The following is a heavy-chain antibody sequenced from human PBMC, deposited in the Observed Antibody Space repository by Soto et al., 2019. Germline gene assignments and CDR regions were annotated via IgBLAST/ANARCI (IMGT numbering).Heavy chain of an antibody. Sequence: GGSLRLSCAASGFTFSSYSMNWVRQAPGKGLEWVSSISSSSSYIYYADSVKGRFTISKDNAKNSLYLQMNSLRAEDTAVYYCARDTGYCGGDCGNAFDIWGQGTMVTVSS. V-gene: IGHV3-21*01. CDR1: GFTFSSYS. CDR3: ARDTGYCGGDCGNAFDI. J-gene: IGHJ3*02. CDR2: ISSSSSYI. D-gene: IGHD2-21*02.